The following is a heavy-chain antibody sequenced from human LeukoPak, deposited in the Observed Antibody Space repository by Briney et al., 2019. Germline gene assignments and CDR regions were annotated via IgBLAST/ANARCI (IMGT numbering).Heavy chain of an antibody. CDR1: GGSISSSSYY. V-gene: IGHV4-61*05. J-gene: IGHJ4*02. D-gene: IGHD3-16*02. CDR3: ARGKLSHDY. CDR2: IYYSGST. Sequence: SETLSLTCTVSGGSISSSSYYRGWIRQPPGKGLEWIGYIYYSGSTNYNPSLKSRVTISVDTSKNQFSLKLSSVTAADTAVYYCARGKLSHDYWGQGTLVTVSS.